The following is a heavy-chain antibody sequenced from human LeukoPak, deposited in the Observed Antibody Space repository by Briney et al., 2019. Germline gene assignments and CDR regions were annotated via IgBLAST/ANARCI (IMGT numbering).Heavy chain of an antibody. CDR1: GFTFSSYS. CDR2: ISGTSTYI. V-gene: IGHV3-21*01. D-gene: IGHD6-19*01. CDR3: ARDREAGQGLDDY. Sequence: GGSLRLSCAASGFTFSSYSMSWVRQAPGQGLEWVSSISGTSTYIYYADSVRGRFTIYRDNAKNSLYLQMNSLRAEDTAVYYCARDREAGQGLDDYWGQGTLVTVSS. J-gene: IGHJ4*02.